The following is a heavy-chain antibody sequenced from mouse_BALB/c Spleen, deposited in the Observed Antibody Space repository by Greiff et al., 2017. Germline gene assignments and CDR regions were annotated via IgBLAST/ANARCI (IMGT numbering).Heavy chain of an antibody. CDR2: INPYNDGT. CDR1: GYTFTSYV. Sequence: EVKLMESGPELVKPGASVKMSCKASGYTFTSYVMHWVKQKPGQGLEWIGYINPYNDGTKYNEKFKGKATLTSDKSSSTAYMELSSLTSEDSAVYYCARPASTGPWFAYWGQGTLVTVSA. J-gene: IGHJ3*01. CDR3: ARPASTGPWFAY. D-gene: IGHD1-2*01. V-gene: IGHV1-14*01.